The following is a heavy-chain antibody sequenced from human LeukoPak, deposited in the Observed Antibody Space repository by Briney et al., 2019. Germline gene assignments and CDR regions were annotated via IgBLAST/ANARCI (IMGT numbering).Heavy chain of an antibody. V-gene: IGHV3-13*01. CDR2: VGIVGDT. D-gene: IGHD3-16*01. CDR3: AREGRGSSADAFDI. CDR1: GFTFSSYE. J-gene: IGHJ3*02. Sequence: PGGSLRLSCAASGFTFSSYEMYWVRQVAGKGLEWVSAVGIVGDTFYSGSVKGRFTISRENTENSLFLQMNSLRAGDTAVYYCAREGRGSSADAFDIWGQGTMVTVSS.